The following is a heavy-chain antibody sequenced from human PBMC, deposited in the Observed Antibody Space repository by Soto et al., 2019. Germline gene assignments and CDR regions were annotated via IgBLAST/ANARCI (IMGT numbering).Heavy chain of an antibody. CDR1: GGSINDHY. CDR3: ARANWYFDY. V-gene: IGHV4-59*11. CDR2: IYYSGST. J-gene: IGHJ4*02. Sequence: TSETLSLTCTVSGGSINDHYWSWIRQPPGQGLEWIGYIYYSGSTNYSPSLKSRVTISVDTSKNQFSLKLSSLTAADTAIYYCARANWYFDYWGQGTLLTVSS. D-gene: IGHD7-27*01.